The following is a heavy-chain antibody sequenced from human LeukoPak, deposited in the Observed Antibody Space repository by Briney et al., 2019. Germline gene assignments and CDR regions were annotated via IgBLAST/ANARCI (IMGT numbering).Heavy chain of an antibody. Sequence: SQTLSLTCTVSGCSISSGSYYWSWIRQPAGKGLEWIGRIYTSRRTNYNPSLKSRVTISVDTSKNQSSLKPSSVTAADTAVYYCARRTTATRGWFDPWGQGTMVTVSS. CDR3: ARRTTATRGWFDP. CDR2: IYTSRRT. CDR1: GCSISSGSYY. V-gene: IGHV4-61*02. D-gene: IGHD1-1*01. J-gene: IGHJ5*02.